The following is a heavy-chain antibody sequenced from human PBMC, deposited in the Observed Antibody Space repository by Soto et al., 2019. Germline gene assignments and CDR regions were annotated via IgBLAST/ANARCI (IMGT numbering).Heavy chain of an antibody. CDR3: ALREMDCSGGSCYSLPYYYYYMDV. J-gene: IGHJ6*03. CDR2: INWSGTSI. CDR1: GFRFSDYS. V-gene: IGHV3-21*01. Sequence: PGGSLRLSCAASGFRFSDYSMNGVRQAPGKGLEWVSSINWSGTSIYYADSVKGRFTISRDNAKNTLYLQMNSLRAEDTAVYYCALREMDCSGGSCYSLPYYYYYMDVWGKGTTVTV. D-gene: IGHD2-15*01.